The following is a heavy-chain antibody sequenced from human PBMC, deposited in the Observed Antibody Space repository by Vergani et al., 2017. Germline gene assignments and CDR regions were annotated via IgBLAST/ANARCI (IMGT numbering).Heavy chain of an antibody. CDR2: ISGSGGST. CDR3: ARGIAVAGTWFDY. CDR1: GFTFSSYA. J-gene: IGHJ4*02. V-gene: IGHV3-23*01. Sequence: EVQLLESGGGLVQPGGSLRLSCAASGFTFSSYAMSWVRQAPGKGLEWVSAISGSGGSTYYADSVKGRFTISRDNSKNTLYLQMNSLGAEDTAVYYCARGIAVAGTWFDYWGQGTLVTVSS. D-gene: IGHD6-19*01.